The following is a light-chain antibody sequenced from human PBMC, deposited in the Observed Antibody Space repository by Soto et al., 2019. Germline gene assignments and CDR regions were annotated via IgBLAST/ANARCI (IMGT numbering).Light chain of an antibody. CDR3: SSFTSRHTYV. V-gene: IGLV2-14*01. Sequence: QSALTQPASVSGSPGHSTTSSCTGTSSDIGGYNYVSWYQQLPGEAPKLIIYDVSDRPSGVSTRFSGSKSGNTASLTISGLQAEDEGDYYCSSFTSRHTYVFGTGTKLTVL. J-gene: IGLJ1*01. CDR2: DVS. CDR1: SSDIGGYNY.